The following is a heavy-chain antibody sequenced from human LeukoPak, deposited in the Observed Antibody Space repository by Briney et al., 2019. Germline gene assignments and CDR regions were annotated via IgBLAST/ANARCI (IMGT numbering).Heavy chain of an antibody. V-gene: IGHV3-49*03. J-gene: IGHJ4*02. CDR3: TSPNGGYDNFDY. CDR1: GFTFGDYA. D-gene: IGHD5-12*01. CDR2: IRSKAYGGTT. Sequence: GGSLRLSCTASGFTFGDYAMNWLRQAPGKGLEWVGFIRSKAYGGTTEYAASVKGRFTISRDDSKSIAYLQMNSLKTEDTAVYYCTSPNGGYDNFDYWGQGTLVTVSS.